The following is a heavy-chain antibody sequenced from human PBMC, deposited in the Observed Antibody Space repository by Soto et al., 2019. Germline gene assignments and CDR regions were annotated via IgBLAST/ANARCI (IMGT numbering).Heavy chain of an antibody. V-gene: IGHV3-30*18. CDR2: ISYDGSNK. CDR1: GFTFSSYG. D-gene: IGHD3-3*01. CDR3: AKDVLRFLEWLAFYGMDV. Sequence: QVQLVESGGGVVQPGRSLRLSCAASGFTFSSYGMHWVRQAPGKGLKWVAVISYDGSNKYYADSVKGRFTISRDNSKNTLYLQMNSLRAEDTAVYYCAKDVLRFLEWLAFYGMDVWGQGTTVTVSS. J-gene: IGHJ6*02.